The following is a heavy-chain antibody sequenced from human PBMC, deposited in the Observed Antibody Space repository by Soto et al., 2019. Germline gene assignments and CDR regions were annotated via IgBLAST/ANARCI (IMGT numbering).Heavy chain of an antibody. CDR2: INQDGSDK. D-gene: IGHD2-21*01. CDR3: ATSMRHTLDP. CDR1: GFTFGIYW. J-gene: IGHJ5*02. V-gene: IGHV3-7*01. Sequence: EVQVVESGGGLVHPGGSLRLSCAASGFTFGIYWMTWVRQVPGKGLEWVANINQDGSDKYYVDSVKGRFIISRDNAKDSLYQQMNSLRVEDTSGYYCATSMRHTLDPWGQGTLVTVS.